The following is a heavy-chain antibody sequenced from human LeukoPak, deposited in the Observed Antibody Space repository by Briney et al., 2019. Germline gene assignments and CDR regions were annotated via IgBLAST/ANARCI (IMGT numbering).Heavy chain of an antibody. D-gene: IGHD3-10*01. Sequence: GASVKVSCKASGYTFTTYGMNWVRQAPGQGLEWMGWINTNTGNPTYAQGFTGRFVFSLDTSVSTAYLQISSLKAEDTAVYYCARSRFGEFYKDYYYYYYMDVWGKGTTVTVSS. CDR1: GYTFTTYG. J-gene: IGHJ6*03. V-gene: IGHV7-4-1*02. CDR2: INTNTGNP. CDR3: ARSRFGEFYKDYYYYYYMDV.